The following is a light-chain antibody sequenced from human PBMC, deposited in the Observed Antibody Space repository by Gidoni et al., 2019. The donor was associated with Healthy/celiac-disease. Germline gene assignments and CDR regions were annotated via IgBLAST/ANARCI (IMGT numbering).Light chain of an antibody. CDR2: DAS. V-gene: IGKV3-11*01. CDR1: QSVSSY. J-gene: IGKJ4*01. CDR3: QQRSNWPRELT. Sequence: EIVLTQSPATLSLSPGERATLSCRASQSVSSYLAWYQPKPGQAPRLLIYDASNRATGIPARFSGSGAGTDFTLTISSLEPEDFAVYYCQQRSNWPRELTFGGGTKVEIK.